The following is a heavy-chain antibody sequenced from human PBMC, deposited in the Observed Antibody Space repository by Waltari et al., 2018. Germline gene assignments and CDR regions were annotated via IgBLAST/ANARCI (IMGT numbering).Heavy chain of an antibody. CDR3: ARDRGRWLQFQTDAFDI. CDR1: GFTFSSYE. V-gene: IGHV3-48*03. J-gene: IGHJ3*02. CDR2: ISSSGSTI. Sequence: EVQLVESGGGLVQPGGSLRLSCSASGFTFSSYEMNWVRQAQGKGLEWVSYISSSGSTIYYADSVKGRFTISRDNAKNSLYLQMNSLRAEDTAVYYCARDRGRWLQFQTDAFDIWGQGTMVTVSS. D-gene: IGHD5-12*01.